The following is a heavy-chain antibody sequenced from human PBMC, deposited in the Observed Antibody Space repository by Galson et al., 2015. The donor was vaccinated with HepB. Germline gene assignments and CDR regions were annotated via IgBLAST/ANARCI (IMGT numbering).Heavy chain of an antibody. D-gene: IGHD5-12*01. CDR1: GFTFSDYH. CDR3: ARRVVATPTDYFDY. Sequence: SLRLSCAASGFTFSDYHMSWIRQAPGKGLEWVSYISSSSSYTNYADSVKGRFTISRDNAKNSLYLQMNSLRAEDTAVYYCARRVVATPTDYFDYWGQGTLVTVSS. V-gene: IGHV3-11*06. J-gene: IGHJ4*02. CDR2: ISSSSSYT.